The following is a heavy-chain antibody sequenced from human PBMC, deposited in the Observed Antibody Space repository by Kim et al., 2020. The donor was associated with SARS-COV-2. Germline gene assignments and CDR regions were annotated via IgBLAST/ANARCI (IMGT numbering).Heavy chain of an antibody. Sequence: SETLSLTCAVYGGSFSGYYWSWIRQPPGKGLEWIGEINHSGSTNYNPSLKSRVTISVDTSKNQFSLKLSSVTAADTAVYYCARGLLEHYGSGRGRWFDPWGQGTLVTVSS. CDR2: INHSGST. CDR1: GGSFSGYY. V-gene: IGHV4-34*01. D-gene: IGHD3-10*01. CDR3: ARGLLEHYGSGRGRWFDP. J-gene: IGHJ5*02.